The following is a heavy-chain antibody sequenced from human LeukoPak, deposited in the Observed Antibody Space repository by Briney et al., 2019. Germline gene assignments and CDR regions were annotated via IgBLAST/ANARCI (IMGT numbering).Heavy chain of an antibody. CDR2: IYYSGST. V-gene: IGHV4-39*01. D-gene: IGHD6-13*01. CDR1: GGSISSSSYY. Sequence: SETLSLTCTVSGGSISSSSYYWGWIRQPPGKGLEWIGSIYYSGSTYYNPSLKSRVTISVDTSKNQFSLKLSSVTAADTAVYYCARHNPGYSSSWYPYYFDYWGQGTLVTVSS. J-gene: IGHJ4*02. CDR3: ARHNPGYSSSWYPYYFDY.